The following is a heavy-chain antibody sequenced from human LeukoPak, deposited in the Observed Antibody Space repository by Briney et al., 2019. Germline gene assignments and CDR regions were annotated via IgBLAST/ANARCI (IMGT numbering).Heavy chain of an antibody. V-gene: IGHV1-2*02. J-gene: IGHJ4*02. D-gene: IGHD2-15*01. CDR3: ARGIRYCSGGSCY. CDR2: FNPKNGGT. Sequence: ASVKVSCKASGYTFTGYYMHWVRQAPGQGLEWTGWFNPKNGGTNYAQMFQDRVTMTSDTSISTAYMDLSGLRSDDTAVYYCARGIRYCSGGSCYWGQGTLVTVSS. CDR1: GYTFTGYY.